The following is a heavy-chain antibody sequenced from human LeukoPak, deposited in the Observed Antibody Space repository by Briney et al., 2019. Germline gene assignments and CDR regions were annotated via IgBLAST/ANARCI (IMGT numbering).Heavy chain of an antibody. V-gene: IGHV3-9*01. CDR3: AGDRVMITFGGDNAFDI. J-gene: IGHJ3*02. D-gene: IGHD3-16*01. CDR2: ISWNSGSI. Sequence: GGSLRLSCAASGFTFDDYAMHWVRQAPGKGLEWVSGISWNSGSIGYADSVKGRFTISRDNAKNSLYLQMNSLRAEDTAVYYCAGDRVMITFGGDNAFDIWGQGTMVTVSS. CDR1: GFTFDDYA.